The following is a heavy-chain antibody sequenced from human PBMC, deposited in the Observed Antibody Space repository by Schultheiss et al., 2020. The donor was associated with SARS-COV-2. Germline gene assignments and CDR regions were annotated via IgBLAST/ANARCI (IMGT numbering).Heavy chain of an antibody. V-gene: IGHV4-59*01. CDR2: IYYSGST. Sequence: SETLSLTCTVSGGSISSYYWSWIRQPPGKGLEWIGYIYYSGSTNYNPSLKSRVTISVDTSKNQFSLKLSSVTAADTAVYYCTRGPDDIGYWGQGTLVTVSS. CDR1: GGSISSYY. D-gene: IGHD1-1*01. CDR3: TRGPDDIGY. J-gene: IGHJ4*02.